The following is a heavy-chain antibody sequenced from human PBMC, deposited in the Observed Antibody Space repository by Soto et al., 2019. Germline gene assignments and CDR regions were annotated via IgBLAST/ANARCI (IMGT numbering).Heavy chain of an antibody. D-gene: IGHD3-3*01. CDR3: ARYDFWNHRFDP. CDR1: GGSISSGGYY. V-gene: IGHV4-31*03. CDR2: IYYSGST. J-gene: IGHJ5*02. Sequence: SETLSLTCTVSGGSISSGGYYWSWIRQHPGKGLEWIGYIYYSGSTYYNPSLKSRVTISVDTSKNQFSLKLSSVTAADTAVYYCARYDFWNHRFDPWGQRTLVIVSS.